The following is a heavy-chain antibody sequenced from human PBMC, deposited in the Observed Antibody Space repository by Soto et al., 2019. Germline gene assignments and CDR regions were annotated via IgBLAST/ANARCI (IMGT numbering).Heavy chain of an antibody. CDR1: GYMFNTYG. CDR2: ISVYNGNI. J-gene: IGHJ4*02. CDR3: ARTYGSGDYFLPFEY. Sequence: QVQLLQSGAEVKKPGASVKVSCKASGYMFNTYGISWVRQAPGQGLEWMGWISVYNGNIDYAQKFEGRVTMTTDTSTSTAYMELKSLRSDDTAVYYCARTYGSGDYFLPFEYWGQGTLVSVSS. D-gene: IGHD3-10*01. V-gene: IGHV1-18*01.